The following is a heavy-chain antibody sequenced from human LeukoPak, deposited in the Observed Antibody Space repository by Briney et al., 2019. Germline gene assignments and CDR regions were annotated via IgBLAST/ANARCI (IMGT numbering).Heavy chain of an antibody. V-gene: IGHV1-69*13. CDR2: IIPIFGTA. J-gene: IGHJ5*02. D-gene: IGHD3-16*01. Sequence: SVKVSCKASGGTFSSYAISWVRQAPGQGLEWMGGIIPIFGTANYAQKFQGRVTMTADESTSTAYMELSSLRSEDTAVYYCAKDLGDKDIDRWFDHWGQGTLVTVSS. CDR3: AKDLGDKDIDRWFDH. CDR1: GGTFSSYA.